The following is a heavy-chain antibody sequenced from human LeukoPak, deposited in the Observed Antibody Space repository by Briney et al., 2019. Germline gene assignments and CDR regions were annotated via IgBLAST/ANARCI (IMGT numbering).Heavy chain of an antibody. CDR3: SRGRIVPAAGLRWFDP. Sequence: SETLSLTCAVYGGSFSGYYWSWIRQPPGKGLEWIGEINHSGSTDYNPSLKSRVTISVDTSKNQFSLKLSSVTAADTAVYYCSRGRIVPAAGLRWFDPWGQGTLVTVSS. J-gene: IGHJ5*02. CDR1: GGSFSGYY. D-gene: IGHD2-2*01. V-gene: IGHV4-34*01. CDR2: INHSGST.